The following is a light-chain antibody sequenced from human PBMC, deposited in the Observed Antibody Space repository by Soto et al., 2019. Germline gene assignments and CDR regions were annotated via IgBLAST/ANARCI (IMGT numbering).Light chain of an antibody. CDR2: WAS. CDR1: QSVFYSPNNKGN. V-gene: IGKV4-1*01. Sequence: DIVMTQSPDSLAVSLGERATINCKSSQSVFYSPNNKGNLAWFQHKPGQPPKLLIYWASTRESGVPDRFSGSGSGTDFTLTISSLQAEDVAVYYCQQYYSNPQTFGQGTKLEIK. CDR3: QQYYSNPQT. J-gene: IGKJ2*01.